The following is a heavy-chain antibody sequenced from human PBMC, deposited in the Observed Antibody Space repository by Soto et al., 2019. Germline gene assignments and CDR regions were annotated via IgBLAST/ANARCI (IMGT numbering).Heavy chain of an antibody. Sequence: QVQLQESGPGLVKPSGTLSLTCAVSGDSISSSNWWSWVRQAPGKGLEWIGEIYHSGATTYNPSLKNRATLSLDPSNNHFSLKLNSVTDADTAVYFCARDLGTGTDFWGRGTLVTVAS. CDR1: GDSISSSNW. V-gene: IGHV4-4*02. D-gene: IGHD1-1*01. CDR3: ARDLGTGTDF. J-gene: IGHJ4*02. CDR2: IYHSGAT.